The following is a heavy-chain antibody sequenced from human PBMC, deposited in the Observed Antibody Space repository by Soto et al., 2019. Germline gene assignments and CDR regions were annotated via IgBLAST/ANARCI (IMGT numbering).Heavy chain of an antibody. D-gene: IGHD2-2*01. CDR3: ASRHCSNNSFLYYYYMDV. V-gene: IGHV3-11*01. CDR1: GFTFSNYY. CDR2: ISGGGGTI. J-gene: IGHJ6*03. Sequence: QLVESGGGLVKPGGSLRLSCAASGFTFSNYYMSWIRQAPGKGLEWDSYISGGGGTIYYADSEKGRFTISRDNARNSLYMDMNNLRAEDTAVYFCASRHCSNNSFLYYYYMDVWGRGTTVTVSS.